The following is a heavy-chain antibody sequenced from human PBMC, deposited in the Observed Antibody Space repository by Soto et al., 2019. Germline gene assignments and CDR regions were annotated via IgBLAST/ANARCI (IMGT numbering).Heavy chain of an antibody. J-gene: IGHJ4*02. V-gene: IGHV1-46*03. CDR2: INPSGGST. CDR3: ARAIIRPYYFDY. D-gene: IGHD3-10*01. Sequence: GASVKVSCKASGYTFTNYCMHWVRQAPGQGLEWMGIINPSGGSTTYAQKFQGRVTMTRDTSTTTVYMELSSLRSEDTALYFCARAIIRPYYFDYWGQGTLVTVSS. CDR1: GYTFTNYC.